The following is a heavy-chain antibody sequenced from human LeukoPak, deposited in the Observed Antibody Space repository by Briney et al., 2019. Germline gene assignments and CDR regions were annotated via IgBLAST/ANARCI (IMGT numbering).Heavy chain of an antibody. CDR3: ARVEVTSEGSYSPGSY. V-gene: IGHV1-69*13. CDR1: GYTFTSYA. Sequence: SVKVSCKASGYTFTSYAISWVRQAPGQGLEWMGGIIPIFGTANYAQKFQGRVTITADESTSTAYMELSSLRSEDTAVYYCARVEVTSEGSYSPGSYWGQGTLVTVSS. J-gene: IGHJ4*02. CDR2: IIPIFGTA. D-gene: IGHD1-26*01.